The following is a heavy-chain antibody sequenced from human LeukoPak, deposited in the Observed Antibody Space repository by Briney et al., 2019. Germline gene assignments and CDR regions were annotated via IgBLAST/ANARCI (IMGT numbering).Heavy chain of an antibody. Sequence: ASVQVSCKPSGYIFGHNGISWVRQAPGQGPEWMGWISAYYGDTKYAQKFQGRVTMTRDTSTSTVYMELRSLRPDDTAVYYCAAGYSSGWYGPQWGQGTLVTVSS. D-gene: IGHD6-19*01. CDR3: AAGYSSGWYGPQ. J-gene: IGHJ4*02. V-gene: IGHV1-18*01. CDR1: GYIFGHNG. CDR2: ISAYYGDT.